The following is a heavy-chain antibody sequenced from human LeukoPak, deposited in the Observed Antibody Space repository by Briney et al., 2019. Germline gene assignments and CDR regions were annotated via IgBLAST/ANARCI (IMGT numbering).Heavy chain of an antibody. Sequence: GGSLRLSCTVSGFTVSSNSMSWVRQAPGKGLEWVSAISGSGGSTYYPDSVKGRFAISRDNSKNTLYLQMKSLRAEDTAVYYCAKSMATILPSVDWGQGTLVTVSS. CDR1: GFTVSSNS. CDR3: AKSMATILPSVD. CDR2: ISGSGGST. V-gene: IGHV3-23*01. J-gene: IGHJ4*02. D-gene: IGHD5-24*01.